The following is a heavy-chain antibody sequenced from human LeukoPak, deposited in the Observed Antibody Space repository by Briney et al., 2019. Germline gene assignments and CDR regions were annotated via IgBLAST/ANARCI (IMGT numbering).Heavy chain of an antibody. CDR3: ARHGRVRIAAADPLRYYYYYMDV. J-gene: IGHJ6*03. Sequence: SETLSLTCAVYGGSFSGYYWSWIRQPPGKGLEWIGEINHSGSTNYNLSLKSRVTISVDTSKNQFSLKLSSVTAADTAVYYCARHGRVRIAAADPLRYYYYYMDVWGKGTTVTVSS. CDR2: INHSGST. V-gene: IGHV4-34*01. CDR1: GGSFSGYY. D-gene: IGHD6-13*01.